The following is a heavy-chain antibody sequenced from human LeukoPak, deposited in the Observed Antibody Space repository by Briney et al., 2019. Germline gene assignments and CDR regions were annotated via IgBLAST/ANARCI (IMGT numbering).Heavy chain of an antibody. CDR3: VKDTVYDILAGYFNFYY. J-gene: IGHJ4*02. Sequence: GGSLRFSCSASGFTFSSFVMHWVRQGPGKGLEYVSAVSSNGRSSSYAVSVKGRFTMYKDNSTNTLYLQMISLRTEDTTIYYCVKDTVYDILAGYFNFYYWDQGSLVTVSS. CDR1: GFTFSSFV. D-gene: IGHD3-9*01. V-gene: IGHV3-64D*06. CDR2: VSSNGRSS.